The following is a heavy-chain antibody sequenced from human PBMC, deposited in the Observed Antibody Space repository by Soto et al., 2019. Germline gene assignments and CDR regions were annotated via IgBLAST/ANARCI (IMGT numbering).Heavy chain of an antibody. V-gene: IGHV4-30-4*01. D-gene: IGHD2-2*02. CDR2: IYYSGST. Sequence: SETLSLTCTVSGGSISSGDYYWSWIRQPPGKGLEWIGYIYYSGSTYYNPSLKSRVTISVDTSKNQFSLKLSSVTAADTAVYYCAIESRMRGYCISTSCYTDWFDPWGQGTLVTVSS. J-gene: IGHJ5*02. CDR3: AIESRMRGYCISTSCYTDWFDP. CDR1: GGSISSGDYY.